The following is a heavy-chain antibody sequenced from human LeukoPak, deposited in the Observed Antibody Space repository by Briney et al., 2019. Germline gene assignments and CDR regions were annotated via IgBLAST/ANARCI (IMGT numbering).Heavy chain of an antibody. V-gene: IGHV1-2*02. CDR2: INPNSGGT. J-gene: IGHJ6*03. CDR3: ARGGDYSDYLGYYHYMDV. CDR1: GYTFTGYY. D-gene: IGHD4-11*01. Sequence: ASVKVSCKASGYTFTGYYMHWVRQAPGQGLEWMGWINPNSGGTNYAQKFQGRVTMTRDTSISTAYLELSGLRSDDIAVYYCARGGDYSDYLGYYHYMDVWGKGTTVTISS.